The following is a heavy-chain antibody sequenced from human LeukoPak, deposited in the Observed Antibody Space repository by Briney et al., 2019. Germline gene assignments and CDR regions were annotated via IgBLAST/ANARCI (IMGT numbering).Heavy chain of an antibody. Sequence: GGSLRLSCAASGFTFSSYAMHWVRQAPGKGLEWVAVISYDGSNKYYADSVKGRFAISRDNSKNTLYLQMNSLRAEDTAVYYCAKDLSSGWCDYWGQGTLVTVPS. V-gene: IGHV3-30*09. D-gene: IGHD6-19*01. CDR2: ISYDGSNK. J-gene: IGHJ4*02. CDR1: GFTFSSYA. CDR3: AKDLSSGWCDY.